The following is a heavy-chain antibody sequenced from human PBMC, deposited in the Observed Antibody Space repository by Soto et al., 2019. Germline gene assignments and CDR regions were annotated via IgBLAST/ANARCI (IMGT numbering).Heavy chain of an antibody. CDR3: ARGDYDFWSGYLGPQNYYYYGMDV. J-gene: IGHJ6*02. Sequence: RASVKVSCKASGYTFTSYAIHWVRQAPGQRLEWMGCINGGTGNTEYSQKFQGRVSITRDTSASTAYMELSSLRSEDTAVYYCARGDYDFWSGYLGPQNYYYYGMDVWGQGTTVTVSS. D-gene: IGHD3-3*01. CDR2: INGGTGNT. V-gene: IGHV1-3*01. CDR1: GYTFTSYA.